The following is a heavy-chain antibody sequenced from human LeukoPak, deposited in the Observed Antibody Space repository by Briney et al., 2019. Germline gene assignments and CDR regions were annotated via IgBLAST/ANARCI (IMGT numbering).Heavy chain of an antibody. D-gene: IGHD3-10*01. CDR1: GYRFTSYW. J-gene: IGHJ4*02. CDR3: ARLLWFGELLPGQ. V-gene: IGHV5-51*01. CDR2: IYPGDSDT. Sequence: GESLKISCKCSGYRFTSYWIGWVRQMPGKGLEWMGIIYPGDSDTRYSPSLHGQVTIPADKPISTAYLQWSSLKAPDTAMDYCARLLWFGELLPGQGGQGTLVTVSS.